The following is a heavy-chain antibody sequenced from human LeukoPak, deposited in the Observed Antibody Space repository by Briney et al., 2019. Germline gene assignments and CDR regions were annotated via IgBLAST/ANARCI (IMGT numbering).Heavy chain of an antibody. V-gene: IGHV3-11*04. J-gene: IGHJ5*02. CDR3: ARDRTPHTLWLDP. CDR1: GFTFTDYY. CDR2: TSSSGGAK. Sequence: PGGSLRLSCVASGFTFTDYYMTWIRQAPGKGLEWISYTSSSGGAKYYTDSVKGRFTISRDNTKNSLYLYMNSLRAEDTAVYYCARDRTPHTLWLDPWGQGTLVIVSS.